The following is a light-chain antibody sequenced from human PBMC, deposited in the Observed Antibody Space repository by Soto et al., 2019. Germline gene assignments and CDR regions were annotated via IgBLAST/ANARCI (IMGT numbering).Light chain of an antibody. J-gene: IGLJ2*01. V-gene: IGLV2-11*01. CDR3: CSYAGSYNVV. CDR1: SSDVGGYNY. Sequence: QSALTQPRSVSGSPGQSVTISCTGTSSDVGGYNYVSWYQQHPGKAPKLMIYDVSKRPSGVPDRFSGSKSGNTASLTISGLQAEDEADYYCCSYAGSYNVVFGGGTKVIVL. CDR2: DVS.